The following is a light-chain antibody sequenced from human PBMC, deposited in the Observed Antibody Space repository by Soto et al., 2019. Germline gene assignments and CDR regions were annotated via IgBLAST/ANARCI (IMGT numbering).Light chain of an antibody. Sequence: QSALTQPASVSGSPGQSITISCSGTSSDVGSYDHVAWYQQFPGKTPKLMIYEVSNRPSGVSSRFSGSKSGNTASLTISGLHAEDEADYYCISYTGSSTSYVFGSGTKLTLL. CDR1: SSDVGSYDH. J-gene: IGLJ1*01. CDR3: ISYTGSSTSYV. V-gene: IGLV2-14*01. CDR2: EVS.